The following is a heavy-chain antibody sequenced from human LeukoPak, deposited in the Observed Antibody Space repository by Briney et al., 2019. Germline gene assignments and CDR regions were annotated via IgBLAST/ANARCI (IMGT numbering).Heavy chain of an antibody. D-gene: IGHD1-7*01. V-gene: IGHV4-34*01. Sequence: KPSETLSLTCVVYGGSFSGYYWSWIRQSPGKGLEWIGEISDSGSTNYNPPLKSRVTMSVDPSKNQFSLKLTSVTAADTAMYYCARQGTTEVATSDSWGQGTLVTVSS. CDR2: ISDSGST. CDR1: GGSFSGYY. CDR3: ARQGTTEVATSDS. J-gene: IGHJ4*02.